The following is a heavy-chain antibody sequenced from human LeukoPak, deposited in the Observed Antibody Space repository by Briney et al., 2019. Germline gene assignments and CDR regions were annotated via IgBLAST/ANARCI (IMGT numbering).Heavy chain of an antibody. V-gene: IGHV1-18*01. D-gene: IGHD5-24*01. J-gene: IGHJ4*02. Sequence: GASVKVSCKACGYTVTSYGISWVRQAPGQGLEWMGWISAYNGNTNYAQKLQGRVTMTTDTSTSTAYMELRSLRSDDTAVYYCARDWRRDGYKMGGYWGQGTLVTVSS. CDR1: GYTVTSYG. CDR2: ISAYNGNT. CDR3: ARDWRRDGYKMGGY.